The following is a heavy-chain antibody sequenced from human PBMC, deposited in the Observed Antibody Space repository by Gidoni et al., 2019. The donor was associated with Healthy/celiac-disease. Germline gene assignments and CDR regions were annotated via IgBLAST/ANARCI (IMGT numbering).Heavy chain of an antibody. J-gene: IGHJ6*02. CDR2: ISAYNGNT. CDR3: ARVGLKDIVVVVAATNPYYYYGMDV. V-gene: IGHV1-18*01. Sequence: QVQLVQSGAEVKKPGASVKVSCKASGYTFTSYGISWVRQAPGQGLEWMGWISAYNGNTNYAQKLQGRVTMTTDTSTSTAYMELRSLRSDDTAVYYCARVGLKDIVVVVAATNPYYYYGMDVWGQGTTVTVSS. D-gene: IGHD2-15*01. CDR1: GYTFTSYG.